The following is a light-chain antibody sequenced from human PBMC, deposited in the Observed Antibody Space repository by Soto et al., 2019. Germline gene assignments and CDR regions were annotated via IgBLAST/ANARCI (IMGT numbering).Light chain of an antibody. CDR3: SSYAGSNYYV. CDR2: EVS. Sequence: QSALTQPPSASGSPGQSVTISCTGTSSDVGGYNYVSWYQQHPGKAPKLMIYEVSKRTSGVPDRFSGSKSGNTASLTVSGLQAEDEADYYCSSYAGSNYYVFGTGTKLTVL. CDR1: SSDVGGYNY. J-gene: IGLJ1*01. V-gene: IGLV2-8*01.